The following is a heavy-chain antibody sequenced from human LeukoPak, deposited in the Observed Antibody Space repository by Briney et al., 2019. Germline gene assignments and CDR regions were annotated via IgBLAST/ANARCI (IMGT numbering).Heavy chain of an antibody. D-gene: IGHD4-17*01. CDR1: GFTFGDYA. CDR3: TRDLGNEYGDYGSRY. CDR2: IRSKAYGGTT. Sequence: GGSLRPSCTASGFTFGDYAMSWVRQAPGKGLEWVGFIRSKAYGGTTEYAASVKGRFTISRDDSRSIAYLQMNSLKTEDTAVYYCTRDLGNEYGDYGSRYWGQGTQVTVSS. J-gene: IGHJ4*02. V-gene: IGHV3-49*04.